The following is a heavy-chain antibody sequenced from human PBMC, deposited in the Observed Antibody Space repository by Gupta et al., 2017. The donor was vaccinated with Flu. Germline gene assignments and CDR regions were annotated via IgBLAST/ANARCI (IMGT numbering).Heavy chain of an antibody. Sequence: QVHLQESGPGLVKPSQTLSLTCNVSGGSIRSGTFYWTWIRQPAGKGLEWIGRSFSSGSTNYSPSLMGRATISLDTSKDQFFLSPTSVTAXEXDVDYCXRDRAGYYYGMDVWGQGTTVSGSS. CDR1: GGSIRSGTFY. CDR3: XRDRAGYYYGMDV. J-gene: IGHJ6*02. V-gene: IGHV4-61*02. D-gene: IGHD6-13*01. CDR2: SFSSGST.